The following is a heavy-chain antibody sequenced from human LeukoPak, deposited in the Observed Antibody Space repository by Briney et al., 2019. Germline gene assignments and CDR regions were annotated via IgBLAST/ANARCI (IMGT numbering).Heavy chain of an antibody. J-gene: IGHJ6*02. CDR2: ISAYNANT. CDR3: ATTTTYYDFWSGYYTYGMDV. CDR1: GYTFTSYG. V-gene: IGHV1-18*01. D-gene: IGHD3-3*01. Sequence: ASVKVSCKASGYTFTSYGISWVRQAPGQGLEWMGWISAYNANTNYAQKLQGRVTMTTDPSTSTAYMELRSLRSDDTAVYYCATTTTYYDFWSGYYTYGMDVWGQGTTVTVSS.